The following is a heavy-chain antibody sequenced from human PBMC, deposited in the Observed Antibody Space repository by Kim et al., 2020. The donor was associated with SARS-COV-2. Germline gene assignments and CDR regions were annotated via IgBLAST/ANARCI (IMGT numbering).Heavy chain of an antibody. Sequence: ASVKVSCKASGGTFSSYAISWVRQAPGQGLEWMGGIIPIFGTANYAQKFQGRVTITADESTSTAYMELSSLRSEDTAVYYCAREDRSSSWYNYFDYWGQGTLVTVSS. J-gene: IGHJ4*02. CDR3: AREDRSSSWYNYFDY. D-gene: IGHD6-13*01. CDR2: IIPIFGTA. CDR1: GGTFSSYA. V-gene: IGHV1-69*13.